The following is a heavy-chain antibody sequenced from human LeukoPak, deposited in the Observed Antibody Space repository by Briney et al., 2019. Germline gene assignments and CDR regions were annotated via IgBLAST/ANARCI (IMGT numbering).Heavy chain of an antibody. D-gene: IGHD2-8*01. CDR3: ARDHCTNGVCWYGMDV. CDR1: GFTFSSYG. Sequence: GSLRLSCAASGFTFSSYGMHWVRQAPGKGLEWVAVIWYDGSNKYYADSVKGRFTISRDNSRNTLYLQMNSLRAEDTAVYYCARDHCTNGVCWYGMDVWGQGTTVTVSS. V-gene: IGHV3-33*01. CDR2: IWYDGSNK. J-gene: IGHJ6*02.